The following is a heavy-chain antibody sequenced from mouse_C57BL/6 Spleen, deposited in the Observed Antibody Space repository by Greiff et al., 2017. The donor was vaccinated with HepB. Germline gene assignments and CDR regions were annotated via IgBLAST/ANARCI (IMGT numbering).Heavy chain of an antibody. CDR1: GYSITSGYY. D-gene: IGHD6-1*01. V-gene: IGHV3-6*01. CDR2: ISYDGSN. Sequence: EVHLVESGPGLVKPSQSLSLTCSVTGYSITSGYYWNWIRQFPGNKLEWMGYISYDGSNNYNPSLKNRISITRDTSKNQFFLKLNSVTTEDTATYYCARSHGYYAMDYWGQGTSVTVSS. CDR3: ARSHGYYAMDY. J-gene: IGHJ4*01.